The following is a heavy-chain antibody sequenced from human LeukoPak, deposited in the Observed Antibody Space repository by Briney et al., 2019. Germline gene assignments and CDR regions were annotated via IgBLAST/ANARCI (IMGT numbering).Heavy chain of an antibody. J-gene: IGHJ4*02. D-gene: IGHD3-9*01. V-gene: IGHV4-4*02. CDR1: GGSISSSNW. CDR3: AATLDYDILTGYLS. Sequence: KPSGTLSLTCAVSGGSISSSNWWSWVRQPPGKGLEWIGEIYHSGSTNYNPSLKSRVTISVDKSKNQFSLKLSSVTAADTAVYYCAATLDYDILTGYLSWGQGTLVTVSS. CDR2: IYHSGST.